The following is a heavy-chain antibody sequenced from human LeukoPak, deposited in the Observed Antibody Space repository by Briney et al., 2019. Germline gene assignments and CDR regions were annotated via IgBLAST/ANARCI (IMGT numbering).Heavy chain of an antibody. V-gene: IGHV1-69*06. D-gene: IGHD2-15*01. CDR2: IIPIFGTA. CDR1: GGTFSSYA. CDR3: ARRASQAYCSGGSCYSKPDYFDY. J-gene: IGHJ4*02. Sequence: GASVKVSCKASGGTFSSYAISWVRQAPGQGLEWMGGIIPIFGTANYAQKFQGRVTITADKSTSTAYMELSSLRSEDTAVYYCARRASQAYCSGGSCYSKPDYFDYWGQGTLVTVSS.